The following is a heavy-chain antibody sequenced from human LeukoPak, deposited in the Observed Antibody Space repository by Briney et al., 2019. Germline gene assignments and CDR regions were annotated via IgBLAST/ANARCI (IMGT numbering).Heavy chain of an antibody. Sequence: SETLSLTCTVSGGSISSYYWSWIRQPPGKGLEWIGYIYYSGSTSYTPSLKSRITISVDTSKNQFSLKLSSVTAADTAVYYCARDRVNFWSGYSTINWFDPWGQGTLVTVSS. J-gene: IGHJ5*02. V-gene: IGHV4-59*12. CDR3: ARDRVNFWSGYSTINWFDP. D-gene: IGHD3-3*01. CDR1: GGSISSYY. CDR2: IYYSGST.